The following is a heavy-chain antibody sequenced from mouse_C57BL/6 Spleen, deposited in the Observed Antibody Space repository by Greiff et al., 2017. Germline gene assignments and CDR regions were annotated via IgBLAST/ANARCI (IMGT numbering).Heavy chain of an antibody. Sequence: QVQLQQPGAELVKPGASVKLSCKASGYTFTSYWMHWVKQRPGRGLEWIGRIDPNSGGTKYNEKFKSKATLTVDKPSSTASMQLSSLTSEDSAVYYCARSLITTVGAGDFDDWGQGTTLTVSS. CDR2: IDPNSGGT. D-gene: IGHD1-1*01. J-gene: IGHJ2*01. CDR1: GYTFTSYW. CDR3: ARSLITTVGAGDFDD. V-gene: IGHV1-72*01.